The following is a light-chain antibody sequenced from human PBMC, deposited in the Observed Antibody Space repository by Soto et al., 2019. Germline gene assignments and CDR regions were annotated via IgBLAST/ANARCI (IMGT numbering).Light chain of an antibody. Sequence: DIQMTQSPSSLSAAVGDRVTITCRASHDISTYLCWYQQRPGKAPKLLMYSASILQSGVPPRFSGSGSGTDFTLTISSLQPEDIATYYCQQSFNTLTFGGGTKAEIK. J-gene: IGKJ4*01. CDR1: HDISTY. V-gene: IGKV1-39*01. CDR2: SAS. CDR3: QQSFNTLT.